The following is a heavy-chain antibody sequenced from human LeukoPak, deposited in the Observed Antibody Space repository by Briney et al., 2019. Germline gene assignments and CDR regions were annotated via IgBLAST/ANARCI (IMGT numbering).Heavy chain of an antibody. CDR1: GGSISSSSYY. D-gene: IGHD5-18*01. J-gene: IGHJ4*02. CDR3: ARGDTAMVTFDY. Sequence: SETLSLTCTVSGGSISSSSYYWGWIRQPPGKGLEWIGSIYYSGSTYYNPSLKSRVTISVDTSKNQFSLKLSSVTAADTAVYCCARGDTAMVTFDYWGQGTLVTVSS. V-gene: IGHV4-39*07. CDR2: IYYSGST.